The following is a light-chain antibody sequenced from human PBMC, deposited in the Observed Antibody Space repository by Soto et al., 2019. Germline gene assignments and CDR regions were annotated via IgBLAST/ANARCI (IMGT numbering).Light chain of an antibody. J-gene: IGKJ1*01. CDR1: RSVSSSY. V-gene: IGKV3-20*01. CDR3: QQYGSSPQT. CDR2: GAS. Sequence: EIVMTQSPATLSVSPGERATLSCRASRSVSSSYLAWYQQKPGQAPRLLIYGASSRATGIPDRFSGSGSGTDFTLTISRLEPEDFAVYYCQQYGSSPQTFGQGTKVDI.